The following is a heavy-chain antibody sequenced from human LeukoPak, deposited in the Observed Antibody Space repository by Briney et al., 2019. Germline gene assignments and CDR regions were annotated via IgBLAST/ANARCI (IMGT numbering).Heavy chain of an antibody. J-gene: IGHJ4*02. CDR3: AKLWRGSHPRYFDH. CDR1: GFTFSSYA. V-gene: IGHV3-23*01. CDR2: ITDSGGTT. Sequence: PGGSLRLSCAASGFTFSSYAMSWVRQAPGKGLEWVSTITDSGGTTFYADSVKGRFTISRGNFKNTVYLQMNSLRAEDTAVYYCAKLWRGSHPRYFDHWGQGTLVTVSS. D-gene: IGHD1-26*01.